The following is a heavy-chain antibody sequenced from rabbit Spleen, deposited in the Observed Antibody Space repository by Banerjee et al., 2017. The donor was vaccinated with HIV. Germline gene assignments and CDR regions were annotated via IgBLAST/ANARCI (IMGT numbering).Heavy chain of an antibody. CDR1: GFSFSNKVV. D-gene: IGHD8-1*01. V-gene: IGHV1S45*01. J-gene: IGHJ6*01. Sequence: QEQLVESGGDLVKPGASLTLSCTASGFSFSNKVVMCWVRQAPGKGLEWIACINAVTGKAVYASWAKGRFTFSKTSSTTVTLQMTRLTAADTATYFCARDTGSSFSTYGMDLWGQGTLVTVS. CDR3: ARDTGSSFSTYGMDL. CDR2: INAVTGKA.